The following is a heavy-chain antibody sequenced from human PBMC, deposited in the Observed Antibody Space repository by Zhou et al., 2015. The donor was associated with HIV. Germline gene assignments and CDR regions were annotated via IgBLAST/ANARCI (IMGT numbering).Heavy chain of an antibody. Sequence: QVRLVQSGAEVKKPGSSVKVSCKASGGTLSSYSLSWMRQAPGQGLEWMGRIIFILGITNYAQKFQGRVTITADKPTSTAYMELSSLKSEDTAVYFCARASNPHDYGAESGMDVWGQGTAVTVSS. CDR1: GGTLSSYS. D-gene: IGHD4-17*01. CDR2: IIFILGIT. V-gene: IGHV1-69*02. J-gene: IGHJ6*02. CDR3: ARASNPHDYGAESGMDV.